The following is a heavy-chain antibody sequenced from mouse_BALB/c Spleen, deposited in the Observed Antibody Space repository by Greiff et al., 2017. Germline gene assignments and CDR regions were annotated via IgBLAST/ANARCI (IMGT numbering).Heavy chain of an antibody. J-gene: IGHJ2*01. CDR3: AAYYGNPFDY. CDR1: GYAFSSYW. D-gene: IGHD2-10*01. CDR2: IYPGDGDT. Sequence: LQESGAELVRPGSSVKISCKASGYAFSSYWMNWVKQRPGQGLEWIGQIYPGDGDTNYNGKFKGKATLTADKSSSTAYMQLSSLTSEDSAVYFCAAYYGNPFDYWGQGTTLTVSS. V-gene: IGHV1-80*01.